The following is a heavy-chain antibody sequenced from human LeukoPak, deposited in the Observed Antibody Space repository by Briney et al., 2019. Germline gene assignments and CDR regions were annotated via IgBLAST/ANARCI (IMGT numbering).Heavy chain of an antibody. V-gene: IGHV3-48*01. CDR3: AKDLPRQLGDAFDI. CDR2: VSNSSSTI. D-gene: IGHD6-6*01. Sequence: GSLRLSCAASGFTFSIYSMNWVRQAPGKGLEWVSYVSNSSSTIYYADSVKGRFTISRDNAKNSLYLQMNSLRAEDTAVYYCAKDLPRQLGDAFDIWGQGTMVTVSS. CDR1: GFTFSIYS. J-gene: IGHJ3*02.